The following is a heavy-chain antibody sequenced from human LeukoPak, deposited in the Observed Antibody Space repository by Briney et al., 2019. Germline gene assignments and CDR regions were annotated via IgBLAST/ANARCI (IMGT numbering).Heavy chain of an antibody. CDR1: GYTFTGYY. CDR2: INPKSGGT. J-gene: IGHJ4*02. D-gene: IGHD3-10*01. Sequence: ASVKVSCKASGYTFTGYYMHWVRQAPGQGLEWMGWINPKSGGTNYAQKFQGRVTMTRDTSISTAYMELSRLRSDDTAVYYCASAGGFGELLVVNWGQGTLVTVSS. CDR3: ASAGGFGELLVVN. V-gene: IGHV1-2*02.